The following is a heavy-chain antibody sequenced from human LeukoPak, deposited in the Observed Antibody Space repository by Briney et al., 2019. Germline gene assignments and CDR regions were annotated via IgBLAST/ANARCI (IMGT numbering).Heavy chain of an antibody. CDR3: ARDLYSLASYGMDV. D-gene: IGHD3-16*01. CDR1: GFTFSSYA. J-gene: IGHJ6*02. V-gene: IGHV3-30*04. CDR2: ISYDGSNK. Sequence: GGSLRLSCAASGFTFSSYAMHWVRQAPGKGLEWVAVISYDGSNKYYADSVKGRFTIPRDNSKNTLYLQMNSLRAEDTAVYYCARDLYSLASYGMDVWGQGTTVTVSS.